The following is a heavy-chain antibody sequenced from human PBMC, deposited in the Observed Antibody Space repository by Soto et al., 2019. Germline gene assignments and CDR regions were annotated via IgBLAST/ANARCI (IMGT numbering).Heavy chain of an antibody. CDR3: AIEYSSSPPYYPIGY. CDR2: IIAGNGNT. D-gene: IGHD6-6*01. Sequence: ASVKVSCKASGYTFTSYAMHWVRQAPGQRLEWMGWIIAGNGNTKYSQKFQGRVTITRDTSASTAYMELSSLRSEDTAVYYCAIEYSSSPPYYPIGYWGQGTLVTVSS. CDR1: GYTFTSYA. V-gene: IGHV1-3*01. J-gene: IGHJ4*02.